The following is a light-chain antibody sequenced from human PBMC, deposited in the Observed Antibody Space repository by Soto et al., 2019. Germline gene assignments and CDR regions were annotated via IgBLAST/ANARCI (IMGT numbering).Light chain of an antibody. V-gene: IGKV3D-15*01. CDR3: QEYSEWPTWT. CDR2: GAS. CDR1: QSVSSN. Sequence: EIVMTQSPATLSVSPGERATLSCRTSQSVSSNLAWYQQKPGQAPRLLIYGASTRATGIPARFSGSGSGTEFTLTISSLQSEDLAIYYCQEYSEWPTWTFGQGTKVDIK. J-gene: IGKJ1*01.